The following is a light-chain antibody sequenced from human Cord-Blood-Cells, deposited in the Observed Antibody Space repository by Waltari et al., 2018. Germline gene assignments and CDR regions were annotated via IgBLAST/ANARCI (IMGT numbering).Light chain of an antibody. J-gene: IGLJ2*01. CDR1: SSDVGSYNL. Sequence: QSALTQPAPVSGSPGQSFTISCTGTSSDVGSYNLVSWYQQHPGKAPKLMIYEGSKRPSGVSNRFSGSKSGNTDSLTISGLQAEDEADYYCCSYAGSSNVVFGGGTKLTVL. V-gene: IGLV2-23*01. CDR2: EGS. CDR3: CSYAGSSNVV.